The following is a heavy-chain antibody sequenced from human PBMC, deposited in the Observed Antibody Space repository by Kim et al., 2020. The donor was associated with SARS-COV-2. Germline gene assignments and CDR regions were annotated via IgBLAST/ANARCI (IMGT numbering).Heavy chain of an antibody. J-gene: IGHJ4*02. CDR3: ARGKYRYAYDY. CDR2: T. V-gene: IGHV1-2*02. Sequence: TKYAQKFQGRVSMTRDTSISTVDMELNRLKSDDTALYFCARGKYRYAYDYWGQGTLVTVSS. D-gene: IGHD5-18*01.